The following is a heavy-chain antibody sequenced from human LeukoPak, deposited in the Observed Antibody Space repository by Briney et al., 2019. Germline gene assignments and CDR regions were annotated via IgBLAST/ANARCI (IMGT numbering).Heavy chain of an antibody. CDR2: ISYDGSNK. Sequence: GRSLRLSCAASGFTFSSYAMHWVRQAPGKGLEWVAVISYDGSNKYYADSVKGRFTISRDNSKNTLYLQMNSLRAEDTAVYYCARDTDGVITRYFDYWGQGTLVTVSS. CDR3: ARDTDGVITRYFDY. CDR1: GFTFSSYA. J-gene: IGHJ4*02. D-gene: IGHD3-22*01. V-gene: IGHV3-30-3*01.